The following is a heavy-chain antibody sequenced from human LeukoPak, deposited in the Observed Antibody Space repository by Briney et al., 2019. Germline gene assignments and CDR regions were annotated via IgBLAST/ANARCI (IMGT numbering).Heavy chain of an antibody. Sequence: ASVKVSCKASGYTFTSYGISWVRQAPGQGLEWMGYISAYNGKTNYAQKLQGRVTMTADTTTRTAYMELRSLRSDDTAVYYCARRAVAGTSCYDYWGQGTLVTVSS. CDR2: ISAYNGKT. CDR3: ARRAVAGTSCYDY. V-gene: IGHV1-18*01. J-gene: IGHJ4*02. CDR1: GYTFTSYG. D-gene: IGHD6-19*01.